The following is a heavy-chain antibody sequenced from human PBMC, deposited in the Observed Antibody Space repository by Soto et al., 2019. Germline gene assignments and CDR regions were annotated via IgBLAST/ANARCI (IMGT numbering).Heavy chain of an antibody. V-gene: IGHV1-18*01. D-gene: IGHD2-15*01. CDR3: ASDSVPCSGGSCQSSDY. Sequence: ASVKVSCKDSGYTFTSYGISWVRQAPGQGLERMGWISAYNGNTNYAQKLQGRVTMTTDTSTSTAYMELRSLRSDDTAVYYCASDSVPCSGGSCQSSDYWGQGTLVTVSS. CDR2: ISAYNGNT. J-gene: IGHJ4*02. CDR1: GYTFTSYG.